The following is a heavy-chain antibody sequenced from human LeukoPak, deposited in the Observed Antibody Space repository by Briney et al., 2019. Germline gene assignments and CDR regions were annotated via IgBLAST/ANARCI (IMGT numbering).Heavy chain of an antibody. J-gene: IGHJ4*02. D-gene: IGHD2-2*01. V-gene: IGHV1-69*05. Sequence: ASVKVSCKASGGTFSSYAISWVRQAPGQGLEWMGGIIPIFGTANYAQKFQGRVTITTDESTSTAYMELSSLRSEDTAVYYCARGPVVPAATYYFGYWGQGTLVTVSS. CDR1: GGTFSSYA. CDR3: ARGPVVPAATYYFGY. CDR2: IIPIFGTA.